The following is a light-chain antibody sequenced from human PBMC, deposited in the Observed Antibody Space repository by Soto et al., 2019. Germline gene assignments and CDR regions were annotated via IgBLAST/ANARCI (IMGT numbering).Light chain of an antibody. CDR3: QQSYSTLLT. Sequence: DIQMTQSPSSLSASVGDRVTITCRASQSISSYLNWYQQKPGKAPKLLIYAASSLQSGVPSRFSGSGSGTDFTLINSSLQPEDFATYYCQQSYSTLLTFGGGTKVEIK. CDR1: QSISSY. CDR2: AAS. J-gene: IGKJ4*01. V-gene: IGKV1-39*01.